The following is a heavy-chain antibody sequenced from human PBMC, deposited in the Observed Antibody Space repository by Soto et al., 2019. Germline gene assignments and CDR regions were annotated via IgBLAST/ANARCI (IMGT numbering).Heavy chain of an antibody. J-gene: IGHJ4*02. CDR1: GYSLISHW. CDR3: ATTVADTSFDY. V-gene: IGHV5-51*01. CDR2: IYPGDSDT. Sequence: GESLKISCKVSGYSLISHWIGWVRQMPGKGLEWMGSIYPGDSDTRYSPSFQGRVTISVDKSNSTAYLQWSSLKASDTAMYYCATTVADTSFDYWGQGTLVTVSS. D-gene: IGHD6-19*01.